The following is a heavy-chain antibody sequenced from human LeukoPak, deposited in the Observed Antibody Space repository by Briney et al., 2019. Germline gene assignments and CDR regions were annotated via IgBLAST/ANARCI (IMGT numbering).Heavy chain of an antibody. CDR2: IIPIFGTA. V-gene: IGHV1-69*13. J-gene: IGHJ4*02. D-gene: IGHD2-2*01. CDR1: GGTFSSYA. Sequence: SVKVSCKASGGTFSSYAISWVRRAPGQGLEWMGGIIPIFGTANYAQKFQGRVTITADESTSTAYMELSSLRSEDTAVYYCASPRGYCSSTSCPFDYWGQGALVTVSS. CDR3: ASPRGYCSSTSCPFDY.